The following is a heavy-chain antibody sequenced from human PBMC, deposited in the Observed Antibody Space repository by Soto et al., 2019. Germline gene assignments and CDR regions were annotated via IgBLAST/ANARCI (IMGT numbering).Heavy chain of an antibody. D-gene: IGHD5-18*01. J-gene: IGHJ4*02. V-gene: IGHV1-69*06. CDR1: GGTFSPYS. Sequence: VQWVHSGAEVRQPGSSVRVSCKASGGTFSPYSVTWVRQAPGQGLDWMGGIIPIYDSPYHAQKFLGRVSLPADTSTNTAYMVVSRLTSEYTDVYFCDGDSASVTQLPLRDWGQGTLVLVSS. CDR3: DGDSASVTQLPLRD. CDR2: IIPIYDSP.